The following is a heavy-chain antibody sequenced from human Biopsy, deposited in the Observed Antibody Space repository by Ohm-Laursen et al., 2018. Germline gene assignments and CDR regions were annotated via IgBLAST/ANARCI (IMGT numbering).Heavy chain of an antibody. Sequence: TQTLTLTCSFSGFSLSARGMCVSWIRQAPGKALEWLARVVWDDYKDYSASLQTKLSISKDTSNDQVVLTVNNVDPADTSTYYCARTPILIVSAGLVYRHRRHLQGMDVWGQGIAVTVS. J-gene: IGHJ6*02. CDR2: VVWDDYK. V-gene: IGHV2-70*11. CDR1: GFSLSARGMC. CDR3: ARTPILIVSAGLVYRHRRHLQGMDV. D-gene: IGHD6-13*01.